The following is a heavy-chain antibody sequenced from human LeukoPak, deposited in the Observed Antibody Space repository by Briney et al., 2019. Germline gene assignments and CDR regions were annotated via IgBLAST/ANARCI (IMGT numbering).Heavy chain of an antibody. CDR3: ASAYGSGSYAPLSFDY. J-gene: IGHJ4*02. Sequence: GGSLRLSCAASGFTFSSYAMSWVRQAPGKGLEWVSAISGSGGSTYYADSVKGRFTISRDNSKNTLYLQMNSLRAEDTAVYYCASAYGSGSYAPLSFDYWGQGTLVTVSS. CDR2: ISGSGGST. D-gene: IGHD3-10*01. CDR1: GFTFSSYA. V-gene: IGHV3-23*01.